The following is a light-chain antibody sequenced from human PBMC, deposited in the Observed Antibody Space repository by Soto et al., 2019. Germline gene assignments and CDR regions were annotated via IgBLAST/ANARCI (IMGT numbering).Light chain of an antibody. CDR2: ATS. J-gene: IGKJ3*01. CDR3: HQYNNSPFS. V-gene: IGKV3-20*01. Sequence: EVVLTQSPGTLSLSLGERATLSCRASQSVSSDYFAWYQQKPGQSPRLLISATSTRAPGIPGRFSGSGSGTAFTLTISRLEPEDFAVYYCHQYNNSPFSFGPGTRVEIK. CDR1: QSVSSDY.